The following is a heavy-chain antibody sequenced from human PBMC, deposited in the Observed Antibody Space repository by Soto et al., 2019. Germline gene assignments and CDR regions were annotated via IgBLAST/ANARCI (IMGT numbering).Heavy chain of an antibody. D-gene: IGHD3-10*01. J-gene: IGHJ4*02. V-gene: IGHV1-18*01. Sequence: ASAKLSCKASGDIFITNGISCVRQAPGQGLEWMGRISPYNGNTNYAQNLQGRVTMTTVTSTSTAYMELRSLRSDDTAVYYCARDLDGSGSYYIEHWGTGKHVIGSS. CDR2: ISPYNGNT. CDR1: GDIFITNG. CDR3: ARDLDGSGSYYIEH.